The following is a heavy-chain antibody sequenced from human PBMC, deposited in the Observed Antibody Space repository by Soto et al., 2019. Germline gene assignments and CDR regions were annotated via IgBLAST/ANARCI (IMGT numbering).Heavy chain of an antibody. D-gene: IGHD5-18*01. Sequence: FFTCAVYGGSFSGYYWSWIRQPPGKGLEWVGEINHSGSTNYNPSLKSRVTISVDTSKNQFSLKLSSVTAADTAVYYGARGGYSYCSSFDYWGQGTLVTVSS. V-gene: IGHV4-34*01. CDR2: INHSGST. CDR1: GGSFSGYY. J-gene: IGHJ4*02. CDR3: ARGGYSYCSSFDY.